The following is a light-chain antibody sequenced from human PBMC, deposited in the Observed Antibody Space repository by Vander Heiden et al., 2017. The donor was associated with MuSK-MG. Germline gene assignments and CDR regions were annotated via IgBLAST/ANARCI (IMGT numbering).Light chain of an antibody. CDR2: GNN. CDR1: SLRSYY. V-gene: IGLV3-19*01. Sequence: SSELTPDPAVSVALGQIGRITCHGDSLRSYYASWYQQKPVQAPVRVSYGNNNRPSGIPDRFSGSSSGNTSSLTITVAQAEDDADYYCHSLDSSGYHRVFGTGTKLTVL. CDR3: HSLDSSGYHRV. J-gene: IGLJ1*01.